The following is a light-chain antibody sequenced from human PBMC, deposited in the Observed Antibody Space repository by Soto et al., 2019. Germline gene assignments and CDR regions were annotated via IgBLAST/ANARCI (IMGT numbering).Light chain of an antibody. J-gene: IGLJ1*01. CDR1: SSNIGAGYD. CDR2: GNN. CDR3: QSYDSSLSEV. Sequence: QSVLTQPPSVSGAPGQRVTISCTGSSSNIGAGYDVHWYQQLPGTAPKLLIYGNNNRPSGVPDRFSGSKSGTSASLAITGLQAEDEAEYYCQSYDSSLSEVFGTGTKLTVL. V-gene: IGLV1-40*01.